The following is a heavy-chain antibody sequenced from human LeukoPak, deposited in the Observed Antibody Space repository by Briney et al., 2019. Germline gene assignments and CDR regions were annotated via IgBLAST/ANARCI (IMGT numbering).Heavy chain of an antibody. V-gene: IGHV5-51*01. CDR1: GYSFTSQW. CDR2: IYPGDSET. J-gene: IGHJ4*02. Sequence: GESLKISCKGSGYSFTSQWIGWVRQMPGKGLEWMGIIYPGDSETRYSPSFQGQVTISADKSISTAYLQWSSLKASDTAMYYCARRPRITATSSYFDSWGQGTLVTVSS. D-gene: IGHD1-7*01. CDR3: ARRPRITATSSYFDS.